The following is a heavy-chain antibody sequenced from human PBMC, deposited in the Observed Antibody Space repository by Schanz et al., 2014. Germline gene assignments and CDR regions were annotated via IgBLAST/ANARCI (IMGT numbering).Heavy chain of an antibody. CDR1: GFTVSSNH. Sequence: EVQLVESGGGLVQPGGSLRLSCAASGFTVSSNHMSWVRQAPGKGLEWVSVIYSGIGAYYADSVKDRFTVSRDNSRNTLYLQMNSLRTEDTAVYYCARVHHYDPSGWGYFDYWGQGALVTVSS. V-gene: IGHV3-66*01. CDR3: ARVHHYDPSGWGYFDY. D-gene: IGHD3-22*01. CDR2: IYSGIGA. J-gene: IGHJ4*02.